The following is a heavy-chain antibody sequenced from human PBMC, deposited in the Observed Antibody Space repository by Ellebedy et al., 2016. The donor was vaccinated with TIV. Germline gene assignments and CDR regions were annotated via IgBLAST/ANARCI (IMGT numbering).Heavy chain of an antibody. D-gene: IGHD1-26*01. J-gene: IGHJ4*02. V-gene: IGHV1-18*01. CDR1: GYTFTSYG. Sequence: AASVKVSCKASGYTFTSYGINWVRQAPGQGLEWMGWNSAYNGNTNYAQNLQGRVTMTTDTSTSTAFLDLRSLRSDDTAVYYCARVSGSYYKSSSSAYFDYWGQGTLVTVSS. CDR3: ARVSGSYYKSSSSAYFDY. CDR2: NSAYNGNT.